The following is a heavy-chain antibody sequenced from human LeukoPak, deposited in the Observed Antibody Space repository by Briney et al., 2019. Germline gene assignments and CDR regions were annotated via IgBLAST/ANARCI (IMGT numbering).Heavy chain of an antibody. V-gene: IGHV1-18*01. CDR3: ARAISPYSSGWQLTFYYYYYYMDV. Sequence: GASVKVSCKASGYTFTSYGISWVRQAPGQGLEWMGWISAYNGNTNYAQKLQGRVTMTTDTSTSTAYMELRSLRSDDTAVYYCARAISPYSSGWQLTFYYYYYYMDVWGKGTTVTVSS. J-gene: IGHJ6*03. CDR1: GYTFTSYG. CDR2: ISAYNGNT. D-gene: IGHD6-19*01.